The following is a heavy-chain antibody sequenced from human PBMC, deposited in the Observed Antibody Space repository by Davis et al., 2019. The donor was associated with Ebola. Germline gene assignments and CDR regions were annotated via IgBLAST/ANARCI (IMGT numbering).Heavy chain of an antibody. V-gene: IGHV1-69*04. Sequence: AASVKVSCKASGGTFSSYAISWVRQAPGQGLEWMGRIIPILGIANYAQKFQGRVTITADKSTSTAYMALSSLRSEDTAVYYCARLLEGAVAGTTDWFDPWGQGTLVTVSS. CDR2: IIPILGIA. CDR1: GGTFSSYA. D-gene: IGHD6-19*01. J-gene: IGHJ5*02. CDR3: ARLLEGAVAGTTDWFDP.